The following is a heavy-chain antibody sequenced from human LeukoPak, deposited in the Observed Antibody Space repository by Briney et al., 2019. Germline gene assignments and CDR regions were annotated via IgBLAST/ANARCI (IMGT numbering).Heavy chain of an antibody. CDR3: ASFEYYGLVY. D-gene: IGHD2/OR15-2a*01. V-gene: IGHV4-61*02. CDR1: GGSISSGSYY. J-gene: IGHJ4*02. Sequence: SETLSLTCTVSGGSISSGSYYWSWIRQPAGKGLEWIGRIYTSGSTNYNPSLKSRVTISVDTSKNQFSLKLSSVTAADTAVYYCASFEYYGLVYWGQGTLVTVSS. CDR2: IYTSGST.